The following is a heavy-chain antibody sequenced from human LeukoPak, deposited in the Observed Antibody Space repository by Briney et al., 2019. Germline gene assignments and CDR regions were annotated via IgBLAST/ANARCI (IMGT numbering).Heavy chain of an antibody. V-gene: IGHV3-53*01. D-gene: IGHD3-22*01. CDR3: ARAAYDSNGFTANHDY. CDR2: LYSDGTT. J-gene: IGHJ4*02. CDR1: GFTVSSNY. Sequence: GGSLRLSCAASGFTVSSNYMSWVRQAPGKGLEWVSVLYSDGTTYYADPVKGRFTISRDNSKNTLYLQMNNLRAEDTAVYYRARAAYDSNGFTANHDYWGQGTLVTVSS.